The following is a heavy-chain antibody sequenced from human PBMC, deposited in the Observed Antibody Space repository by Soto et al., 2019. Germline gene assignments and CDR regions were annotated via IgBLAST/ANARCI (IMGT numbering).Heavy chain of an antibody. J-gene: IGHJ5*01. Sequence: SQTLSLSCTVSGGSVGSSSYYWVSICQPPGKGLEWIGSIYYRGNTYYNPSLKSRVTISVDTSKNHFSLNLSSVTAADTAVYYGARVDNNGGLDSWGQGILVTVS. CDR2: IYYRGNT. CDR3: ARVDNNGGLDS. V-gene: IGHV4-39*02. CDR1: GGSVGSSSYY. D-gene: IGHD1-20*01.